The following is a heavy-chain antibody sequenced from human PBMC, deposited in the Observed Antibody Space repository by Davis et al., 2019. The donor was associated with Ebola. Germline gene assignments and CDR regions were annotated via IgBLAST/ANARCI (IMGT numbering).Heavy chain of an antibody. CDR2: INHSGST. V-gene: IGHV4-34*01. D-gene: IGHD5-18*01. CDR1: GGSFSGYY. Sequence: MPSETLSLTCAVYGGSFSGYYWSWIRQPPGKGLEWIGEINHSGSTNYNPSLKSRVTISVDTSKNQFSLKLSSVTAADTAVYYCARRGYSYVYYYGMDVWGQGTTVTVSS. J-gene: IGHJ6*02. CDR3: ARRGYSYVYYYGMDV.